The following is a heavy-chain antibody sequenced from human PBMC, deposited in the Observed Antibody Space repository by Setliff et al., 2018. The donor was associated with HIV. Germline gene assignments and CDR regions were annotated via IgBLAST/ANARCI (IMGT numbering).Heavy chain of an antibody. D-gene: IGHD2-15*01. CDR1: GGSISTYY. CDR3: ARKKAALYYGLDV. J-gene: IGHJ6*02. CDR2: IYPSGNT. V-gene: IGHV4-4*07. Sequence: SETLSLTCTVSGGSISTYYWSWFRQPAGKGLEWIGRIYPSGNTNYNPSLKSRLTMSVDTSKNQFSLNLTSVTASDTAVYYCARKKAALYYGLDVWGQGTPVTVSS.